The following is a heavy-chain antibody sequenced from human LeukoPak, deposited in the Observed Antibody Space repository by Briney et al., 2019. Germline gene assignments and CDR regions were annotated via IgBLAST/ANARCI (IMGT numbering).Heavy chain of an antibody. D-gene: IGHD3-16*02. Sequence: SETLSLTCTVSGGSIGTYYWSWIRQSPGKGLEWIGYIYVTGTRYNPYLQSRVTVSVDRSRNQFFLKMSSVTAADTAVYYCARHIGGGIEDMDVWGKGTKVIVSS. V-gene: IGHV4-59*08. CDR1: GGSIGTYY. CDR3: ARHIGGGIEDMDV. J-gene: IGHJ6*03. CDR2: IYVTGT.